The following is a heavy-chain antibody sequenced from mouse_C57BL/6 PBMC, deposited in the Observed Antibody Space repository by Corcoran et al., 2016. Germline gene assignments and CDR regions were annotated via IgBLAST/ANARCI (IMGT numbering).Heavy chain of an antibody. J-gene: IGHJ2*01. CDR1: GYTFTTYG. D-gene: IGHD2-3*01. CDR2: INTYSGVP. CDR3: ARSLYDYFFDY. V-gene: IGHV9-3*01. Sequence: QIQFVQSGPELKNPGDTVKISCKASGYTFTTYGMSWVKQAPGKGLKWMGWINTYSGVPTYADDFKGRFAFSLETSASTAYLQINNLKNEDTATYFCARSLYDYFFDYWGQATTLTASS.